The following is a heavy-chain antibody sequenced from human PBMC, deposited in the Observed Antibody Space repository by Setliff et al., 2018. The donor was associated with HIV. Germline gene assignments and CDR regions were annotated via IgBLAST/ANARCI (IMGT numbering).Heavy chain of an antibody. V-gene: IGHV4-34*01. D-gene: IGHD1-1*01. CDR3: ARKATTYYYFYYLDV. Sequence: SETLSLTCAVYGGSFSGYYWSWIRQSPGKGLEWIGEINHGGITNYNPSLKSRVTISVDMSKNQYSLKLSSVTAADTAVYYCARKATTYYYFYYLDVWGKGTTVTVSS. CDR1: GGSFSGYY. CDR2: INHGGIT. J-gene: IGHJ6*03.